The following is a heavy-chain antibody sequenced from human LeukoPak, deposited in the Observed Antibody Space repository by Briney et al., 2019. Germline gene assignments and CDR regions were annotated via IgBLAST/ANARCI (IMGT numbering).Heavy chain of an antibody. J-gene: IGHJ4*02. Sequence: SVKVSCKASGGTFSIYAISWVRQAPGQGLEWMGGIIPIFGTANYAQKFQGRVTMTRDTSTSTVYMELSSLRSEDTAVYYCARGTRYSQRSEFDYWGQGTLVTVSS. CDR2: IIPIFGTA. CDR3: ARGTRYSQRSEFDY. V-gene: IGHV1-69*05. D-gene: IGHD5-18*01. CDR1: GGTFSIYA.